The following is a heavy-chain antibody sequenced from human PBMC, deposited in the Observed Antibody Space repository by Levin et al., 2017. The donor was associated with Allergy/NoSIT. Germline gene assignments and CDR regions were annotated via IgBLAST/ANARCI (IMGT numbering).Heavy chain of an antibody. CDR2: IRGSGDNT. CDR3: ARCVVWISGWCNSFDP. CDR1: GFTISSYA. J-gene: IGHJ5*02. V-gene: IGHV3-23*01. D-gene: IGHD6-19*01. Sequence: PGESLKISCVASGFTISSYAMSWVRQAPGKGLEWVSAIRGSGDNTHYADSVKGRFTISRDNAKNTLYLQMNSLRAEDTAVFYCARCVVWISGWCNSFDPWGQGTLVTVSS.